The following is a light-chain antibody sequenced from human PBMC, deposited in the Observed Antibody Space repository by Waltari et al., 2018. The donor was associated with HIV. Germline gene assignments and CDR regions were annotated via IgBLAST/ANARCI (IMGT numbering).Light chain of an antibody. CDR2: GAA. Sequence: EIVMTQSPATLSVSPGGRATLSCRATQSIARHLAWYQQKPGQAPRLLIYGAATRATGIPARFSGSGSWTEFTLTISNLQSEDFAVYYCQQYNNWPPWTFGQGTKVEI. V-gene: IGKV3-15*01. J-gene: IGKJ1*01. CDR1: QSIARH. CDR3: QQYNNWPPWT.